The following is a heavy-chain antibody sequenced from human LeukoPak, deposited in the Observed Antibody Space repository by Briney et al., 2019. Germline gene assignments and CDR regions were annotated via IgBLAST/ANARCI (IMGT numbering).Heavy chain of an antibody. Sequence: PSETLSLTCTVSGGSISSYYWSWIRQPPGKGLEWIGYIYYSGSTYYNPSLKSRVTISVDTSKNQFSLKLSSVTAADTAVYYCASFIAAAEAFDIWGQGTMVTVSS. J-gene: IGHJ3*02. V-gene: IGHV4-59*08. CDR1: GGSISSYY. CDR3: ASFIAAAEAFDI. CDR2: IYYSGST. D-gene: IGHD6-13*01.